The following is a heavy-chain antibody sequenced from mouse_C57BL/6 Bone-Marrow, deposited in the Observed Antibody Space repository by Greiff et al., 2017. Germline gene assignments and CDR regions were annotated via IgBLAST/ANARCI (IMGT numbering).Heavy chain of an antibody. D-gene: IGHD3-3*01. CDR1: GYTFTSYW. V-gene: IGHV1-72*01. CDR3: ARSRGCADYAMDY. J-gene: IGHJ4*01. Sequence: QVQLQQPGAELVKPGASVKLSCKASGYTFTSYWMHWVKQRPGRGLEWIGRIDPNSGGTKYNEKFKSKATLTVDKPSSPAYMQLSSLTSEDSAVYYCARSRGCADYAMDYWGQGTSVTVSS. CDR2: IDPNSGGT.